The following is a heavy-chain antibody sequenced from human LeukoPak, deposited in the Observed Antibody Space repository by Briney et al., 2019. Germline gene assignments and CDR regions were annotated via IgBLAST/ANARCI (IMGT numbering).Heavy chain of an antibody. CDR1: GFTFSTYS. Sequence: GGSLRLSCAASGFTFSTYSMNWVRQAPGKGLEWVSYISSGSSTIYYADSVKGRFTISRDNAKNSLYLQMNSLRAEDTAVYHCARHLGLWGQGTLVTVSS. D-gene: IGHD3-16*01. J-gene: IGHJ4*02. V-gene: IGHV3-48*01. CDR2: ISSGSSTI. CDR3: ARHLGL.